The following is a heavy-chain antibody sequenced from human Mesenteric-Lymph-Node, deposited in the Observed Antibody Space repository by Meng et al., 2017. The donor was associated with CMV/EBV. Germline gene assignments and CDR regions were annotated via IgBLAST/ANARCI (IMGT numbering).Heavy chain of an antibody. CDR2: ISGYDGNT. D-gene: IGHD3-9*01. CDR1: YTCTTFG. J-gene: IGHJ4*02. CDR3: TRDLYSIHDILTGYYSAY. V-gene: IGHV1-18*01. Sequence: YTCTTFGINWVRQAPGQGLEWMGWISGYDGNTKYVQKFQGRVTMTTDTSTNTAYMELRSLRSDDTAVYYCTRDLYSIHDILTGYYSAYWGQGSLVTVSS.